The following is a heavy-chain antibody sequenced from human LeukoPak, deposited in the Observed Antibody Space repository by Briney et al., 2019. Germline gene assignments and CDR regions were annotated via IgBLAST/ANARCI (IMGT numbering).Heavy chain of an antibody. CDR3: AKGGGGIAADY. CDR2: ISFRGST. V-gene: IGHV4-59*01. CDR1: GGSISSDY. D-gene: IGHD6-13*01. J-gene: IGHJ4*02. Sequence: SETLPLTCSVSGGSISSDYWSWIRQPPGKGLEWIGYISFRGSTNYNPSFKSRVTMSLDTSRNQFSLRLRSVTAADTAMYYCAKGGGGIAADYWGQGTLVTVSS.